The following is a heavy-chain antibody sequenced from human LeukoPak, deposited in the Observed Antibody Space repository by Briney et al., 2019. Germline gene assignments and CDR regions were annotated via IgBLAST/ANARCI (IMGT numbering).Heavy chain of an antibody. D-gene: IGHD1-26*01. J-gene: IGHJ4*02. Sequence: GGSLRLSCAASGFTFSGSAMHWVRQASGKGLEWVGRIRSKANSYATAYAASVKGRFTISRDDSKNTAYLQMNSLKTEDTAVYYCTRQDIVGATLLDYWGQGTPVTVSS. CDR3: TRQDIVGATLLDY. CDR1: GFTFSGSA. V-gene: IGHV3-73*01. CDR2: IRSKANSYAT.